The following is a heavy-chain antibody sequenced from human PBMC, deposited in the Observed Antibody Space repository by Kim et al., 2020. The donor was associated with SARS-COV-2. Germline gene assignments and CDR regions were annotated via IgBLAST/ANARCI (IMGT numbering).Heavy chain of an antibody. J-gene: IGHJ4*02. D-gene: IGHD3-10*01. V-gene: IGHV4-34*01. Sequence: SETLSLTCDVYGGSFSDYYGSWFRQPPGKTLEWIGDINRSGATTYNPSLESRVTISLDTSKNPFSLRLSSVTAADTAVYYCARAKDYGSGNEWGQGTLVTVSS. CDR1: GGSFSDYY. CDR2: INRSGAT. CDR3: ARAKDYGSGNE.